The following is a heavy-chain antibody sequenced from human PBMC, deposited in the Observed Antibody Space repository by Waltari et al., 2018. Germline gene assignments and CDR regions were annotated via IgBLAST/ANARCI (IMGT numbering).Heavy chain of an antibody. V-gene: IGHV3-21*01. CDR2: ISVISNYI. CDR1: GFTFNSYN. J-gene: IGHJ4*02. CDR3: AKNVPTPYYFDY. Sequence: EVQLVESGGGLVKPGGSLRLSCVASGFTFNSYNMNWVRQAPGRLLEWFSSISVISNYIYYADSVRGSFTITRDNAKNSLYLQSNSLRAEDTAVYYCAKNVPTPYYFDYWGQGTLVTVSS.